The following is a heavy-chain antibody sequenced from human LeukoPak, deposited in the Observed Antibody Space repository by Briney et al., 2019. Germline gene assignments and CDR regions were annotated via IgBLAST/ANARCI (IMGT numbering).Heavy chain of an antibody. V-gene: IGHV4-34*01. Sequence: SETLSLTCAVYGGSFSGYYWSWIRQPPGKGLEWIGEINHSGSTNYNPSLKSRVTISVDTSKNQFSLKLSSVTAADTAVYYCARAQNYDFWSGYPLYNWFDPWGQGTLVTVSS. D-gene: IGHD3-3*01. CDR3: ARAQNYDFWSGYPLYNWFDP. CDR2: INHSGST. CDR1: GGSFSGYY. J-gene: IGHJ5*02.